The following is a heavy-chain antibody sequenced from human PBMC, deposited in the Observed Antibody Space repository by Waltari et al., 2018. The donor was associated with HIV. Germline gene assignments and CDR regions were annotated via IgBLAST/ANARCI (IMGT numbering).Heavy chain of an antibody. J-gene: IGHJ6*02. CDR2: SNRDGSST. D-gene: IGHD6-13*01. CDR1: GFTFSHYW. V-gene: IGHV3-74*01. CDR3: ASGYSSSWRSDYYYYGMDV. Sequence: EVQLVESGGGLVQPGGSLRLSCAASGFTFSHYWMHWVRQAPGKGLVWVSRSNRDGSSTSYADSVKGRFTISRDNAKNTLYLQMNSLRAEDTAVYYCASGYSSSWRSDYYYYGMDVWGQGTTVTVSS.